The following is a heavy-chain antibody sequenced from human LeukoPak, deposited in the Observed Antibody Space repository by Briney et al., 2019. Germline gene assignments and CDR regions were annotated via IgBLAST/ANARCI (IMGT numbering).Heavy chain of an antibody. CDR1: GGSFSGYY. CDR2: INHSGST. V-gene: IGHV4-34*01. D-gene: IGHD1-1*01. J-gene: IGHJ4*02. Sequence: SETLSLTCAVYGGSFSGYYWSWIRQPPGKGLEWIGEINHSGSTNYNPSLKSRVTISVDTSKNQFSLKLSSVTAADTAVYYCARGVAPRGQLSSYWGQGTLVTVSS. CDR3: ARGVAPRGQLSSY.